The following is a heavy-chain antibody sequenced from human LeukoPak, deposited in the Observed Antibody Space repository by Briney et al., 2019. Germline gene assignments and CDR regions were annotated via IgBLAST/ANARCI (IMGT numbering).Heavy chain of an antibody. D-gene: IGHD1-1*01. J-gene: IGHJ4*02. CDR3: ARCTTGRTFGSLREIKRSREIDY. CDR1: GSTFSSYA. CDR2: ISDSGGST. V-gene: IGHV3-23*01. Sequence: GGSLRLSCAASGSTFSSYAMRWVRQAPGKGLEWVSSISDSGGSTYYADSVKGRFTISRDNAKNSLYLQMNSLRVEDTAVYYCARCTTGRTFGSLREIKRSREIDYWGQGTLVTVSS.